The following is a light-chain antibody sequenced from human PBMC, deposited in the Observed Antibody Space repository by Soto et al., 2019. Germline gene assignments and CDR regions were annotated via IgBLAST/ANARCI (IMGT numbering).Light chain of an antibody. CDR1: QTVGSN. CDR3: QQYGSSPIT. J-gene: IGKJ5*01. Sequence: EIVMKQSPATLSLSPVERATLCFRASQTVGSNLAWYQQKPGQPPRLLIYDASTRATGIPVRFRGSGSGTQFTLTISSLQSEDSAVYYCQQYGSSPITFGQGTRLEIK. V-gene: IGKV3D-15*02. CDR2: DAS.